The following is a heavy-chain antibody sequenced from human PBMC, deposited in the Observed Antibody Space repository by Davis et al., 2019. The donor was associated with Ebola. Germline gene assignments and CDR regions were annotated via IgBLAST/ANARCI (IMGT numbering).Heavy chain of an antibody. CDR2: ISGSGGDP. V-gene: IGHV3-23*01. D-gene: IGHD1-26*01. CDR3: ASSLSGTAGY. J-gene: IGHJ4*02. Sequence: GESLKISCAGSGFTFSTYAMTWVRQAPGKGLKWVSRISGSGGDPHYADSVKGRFTISRDNSKNTLYLQMNSLRAEDTAVYYCASSLSGTAGYWGQGTLVTVSS. CDR1: GFTFSTYA.